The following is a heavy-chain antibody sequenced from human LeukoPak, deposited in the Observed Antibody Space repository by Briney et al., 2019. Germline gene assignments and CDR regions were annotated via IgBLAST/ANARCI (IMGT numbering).Heavy chain of an antibody. CDR1: GYNFTNYW. J-gene: IGHJ4*02. CDR3: ARREGGWHLDY. D-gene: IGHD6-19*01. CDR2: IYPGDSDT. V-gene: IGHV5-51*01. Sequence: GESLKISRKGSGYNFTNYWIGWVRQMPGKGLEGMGIIYPGDSDTRYSPSFQGQVTISADKSISTAYLQWSSLKAPDTAMYYCARREGGWHLDYWGQGTLVTVSS.